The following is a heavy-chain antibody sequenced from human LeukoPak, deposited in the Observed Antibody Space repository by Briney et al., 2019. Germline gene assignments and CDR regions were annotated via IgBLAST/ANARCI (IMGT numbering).Heavy chain of an antibody. D-gene: IGHD1-26*01. CDR1: GFTFNTYS. CDR2: ITSSSTYT. Sequence: GGSLRLSCEASGFTFNTYSMNWARQTPGKGLEWVSSITSSSTYTFYADSVKGRFTISRDNARNSLYLQMNSLRAEDTAVYYCARDPYSGTYGDTYYYYMDVWGKGTTVTISS. CDR3: ARDPYSGTYGDTYYYYMDV. V-gene: IGHV3-21*01. J-gene: IGHJ6*03.